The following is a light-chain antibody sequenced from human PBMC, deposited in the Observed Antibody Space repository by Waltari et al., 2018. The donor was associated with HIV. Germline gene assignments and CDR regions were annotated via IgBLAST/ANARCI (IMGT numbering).Light chain of an antibody. CDR1: SGSIASNS. V-gene: IGLV6-57*03. CDR2: EDS. J-gene: IGLJ3*02. Sequence: NFMLTQPHSVSESPEKTVTISCTRSSGSIASNSVQRYQQRPASAPFFVIYEDSQRPSGVPDRFSGSVYSSSTSASLTISGLKTEDEADYYCQSYDRTSHVFGGGTKLTVL. CDR3: QSYDRTSHV.